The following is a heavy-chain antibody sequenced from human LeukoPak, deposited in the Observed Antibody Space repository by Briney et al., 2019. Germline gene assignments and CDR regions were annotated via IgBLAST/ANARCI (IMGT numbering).Heavy chain of an antibody. CDR1: GFTFSSYA. CDR2: ISGSGGST. CDR3: AKDGGYSYGYFDY. J-gene: IGHJ4*02. Sequence: QPGGSLRLSCAASGFTFSSYAMSWVRQAPGKGLEWVSAISGSGGSTYYADSVKGRFTISRDNSKSTLYLQMNSLRAEDTAVYYCAKDGGYSYGYFDYWGQGTLVTVSS. V-gene: IGHV3-23*01. D-gene: IGHD5-18*01.